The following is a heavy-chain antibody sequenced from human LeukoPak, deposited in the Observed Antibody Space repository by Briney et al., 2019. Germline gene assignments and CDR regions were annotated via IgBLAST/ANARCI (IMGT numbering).Heavy chain of an antibody. Sequence: PGGSLRLSCAASGFTFSNYGMHWVRQAPDKGLEWVASLQNDGGDIHYADSVEGRFTISRDNSKNTLYLQMNSLRAEDTAVYYCANRRGTQVLGNNIDIWGQGTLVTVSS. CDR2: LQNDGGDI. D-gene: IGHD1-1*01. CDR3: ANRRGTQVLGNNIDI. J-gene: IGHJ3*02. V-gene: IGHV3-30*02. CDR1: GFTFSNYG.